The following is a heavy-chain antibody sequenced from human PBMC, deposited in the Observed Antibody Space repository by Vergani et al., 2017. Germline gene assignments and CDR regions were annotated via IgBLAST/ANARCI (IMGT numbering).Heavy chain of an antibody. CDR1: GGSISSSSYY. Sequence: QLQLQESGPGLVKPSETLSLTCTVSGGSISSSSYYWGWIRQPPGKGLEWIGSIYYSGSTYYNPSLKSRVTISVDTSKNQFSLKLSSVTAADTAVYYCARDSGAGSTGDDYWGQGTLVTVSS. CDR3: ARDSGAGSTGDDY. V-gene: IGHV4-39*07. CDR2: IYYSGST. J-gene: IGHJ4*02. D-gene: IGHD2-15*01.